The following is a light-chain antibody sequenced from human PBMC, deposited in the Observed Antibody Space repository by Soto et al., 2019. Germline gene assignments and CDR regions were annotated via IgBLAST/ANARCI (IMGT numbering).Light chain of an antibody. CDR1: QDISNY. CDR2: DAS. V-gene: IGKV1-33*01. Sequence: DIQMTQSPSSLSASVGDRVTITCQASQDISNYLNWYQQKPGKPPKLLIYDASNLEAGVPSRFSGSGSGTDFTFSITSLQPEDVATYYCQQYESLPPRFGPGTTVDIK. CDR3: QQYESLPPR. J-gene: IGKJ3*01.